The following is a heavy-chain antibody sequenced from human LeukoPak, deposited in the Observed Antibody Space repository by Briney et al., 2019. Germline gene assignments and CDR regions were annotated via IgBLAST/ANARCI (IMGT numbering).Heavy chain of an antibody. CDR1: GYTFTSYG. D-gene: IGHD6-19*01. CDR3: ARVLSYSSGWSPGYYYYGMDV. V-gene: IGHV1-18*01. J-gene: IGHJ6*02. Sequence: ASVKVSCKASGYTFTSYGISWVRQAPGQGLEWMGWISAYKGNTNYAQKLQGRVTMTTDTSTSTAYMELRSLRSDDTAVYYCARVLSYSSGWSPGYYYYGMDVWGQGTTVTVSS. CDR2: ISAYKGNT.